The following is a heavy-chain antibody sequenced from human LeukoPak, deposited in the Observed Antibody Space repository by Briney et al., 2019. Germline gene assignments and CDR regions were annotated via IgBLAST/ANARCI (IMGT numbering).Heavy chain of an antibody. CDR2: ISGSGGST. J-gene: IGHJ4*02. D-gene: IGHD1-26*01. CDR1: GFTFSSCA. Sequence: GGSLRLSCAASGFTFSSCAMSWVRQAPGKGLEWVSAISGSGGSTYYADSVKGRFTISRDNSKNTLYLQMNSLRAEDTAVYYCAKERFRIVGARSFDYWGQGTLVTVSS. CDR3: AKERFRIVGARSFDY. V-gene: IGHV3-23*01.